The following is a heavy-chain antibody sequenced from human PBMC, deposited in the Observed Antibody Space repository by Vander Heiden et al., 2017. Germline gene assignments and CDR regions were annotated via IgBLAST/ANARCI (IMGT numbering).Heavy chain of an antibody. CDR3: ARDHGYYDSSGYYRNWFDP. J-gene: IGHJ5*02. Sequence: QVQLVESGGGVVQPGRSLRLSCAASGFTFSSYAMHGGRQAPGKGLEWVAVISYDGSNKYYADSVKGRFTISRDNSKNTLYLQMNSLRAEDTAVYYCARDHGYYDSSGYYRNWFDPWGQGTLVTVSS. CDR2: ISYDGSNK. CDR1: GFTFSSYA. D-gene: IGHD3-22*01. V-gene: IGHV3-30-3*01.